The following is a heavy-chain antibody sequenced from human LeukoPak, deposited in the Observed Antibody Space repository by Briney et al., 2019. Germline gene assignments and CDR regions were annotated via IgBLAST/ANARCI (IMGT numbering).Heavy chain of an antibody. J-gene: IGHJ4*02. Sequence: ASVKVSCKASGYTFTSYGISWVRQAPGQGLEWMGWISAYNGNTNYAQKLQGRVTMTTDTSTSTAYMELRSLRSDDTAVYYCAREIGLRVEYYFDYWGQGTLVTVSS. CDR2: ISAYNGNT. CDR3: AREIGLRVEYYFDY. V-gene: IGHV1-18*01. CDR1: GYTFTSYG. D-gene: IGHD2/OR15-2a*01.